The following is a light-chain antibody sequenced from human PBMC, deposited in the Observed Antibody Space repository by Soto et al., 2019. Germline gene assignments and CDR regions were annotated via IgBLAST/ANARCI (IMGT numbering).Light chain of an antibody. CDR2: GVS. CDR1: QTVNRNY. CDR3: QQYIDSPRT. J-gene: IGKJ1*01. V-gene: IGKV3-20*01. Sequence: EIILTQSPGTLALSPGDGATLSCRASQTVNRNYLAWYHQRPGRPPRLLIYGVSNRASGVPDRFSGDGSGTEFTLTIGRLDPDDFGVYYCQQYIDSPRTFGQGTRVEVK.